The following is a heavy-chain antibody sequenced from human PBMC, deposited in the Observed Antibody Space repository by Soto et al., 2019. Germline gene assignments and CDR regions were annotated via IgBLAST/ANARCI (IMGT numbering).Heavy chain of an antibody. J-gene: IGHJ6*02. CDR1: GGSISSGGYS. Sequence: PSETLSLTCAVSGGSISSGGYSWSWIRQPPGKGLEWIGYIYHSGSTYYNPSLKSRVTISVDRSKNQFSLKLSSVTAADTAVYYCASFDYDFWSGHEYSALDVWGQGTTVTVSS. CDR3: ASFDYDFWSGHEYSALDV. CDR2: IYHSGST. D-gene: IGHD3-3*01. V-gene: IGHV4-30-2*01.